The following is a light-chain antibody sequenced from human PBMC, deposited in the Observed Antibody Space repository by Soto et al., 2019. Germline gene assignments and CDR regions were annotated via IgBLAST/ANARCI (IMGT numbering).Light chain of an antibody. CDR3: AAWDDSLNGPM. J-gene: IGLJ3*02. V-gene: IGLV1-44*01. CDR1: SYNIGGNT. Sequence: QSVLTQPPSASGTPGQRVTISCSGSSYNIGGNTVTWYHHLPGTAPKVLIYNNDQRPSGVPDRVSGSKSGTSASLTISGLQSEDEADYYCAAWDDSLNGPMFGGGTKLTVL. CDR2: NND.